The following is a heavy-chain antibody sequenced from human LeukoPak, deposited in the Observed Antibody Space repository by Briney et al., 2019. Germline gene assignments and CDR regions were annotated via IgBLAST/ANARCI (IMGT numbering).Heavy chain of an antibody. V-gene: IGHV4-31*03. J-gene: IGHJ4*02. CDR2: IYYSGST. CDR3: ARGDHYSRGVFDY. CDR1: GGSISSGGYY. Sequence: PSETLSLTCTVSGGSISSGGYYWSWIRQHPGTGLEWIGYIYYSGSTYYNPSLKSRVTISVDTSKNQFSLKLSSVTAADTAVYYCARGDHYSRGVFDYWGQGTLVTVSS. D-gene: IGHD2-21*01.